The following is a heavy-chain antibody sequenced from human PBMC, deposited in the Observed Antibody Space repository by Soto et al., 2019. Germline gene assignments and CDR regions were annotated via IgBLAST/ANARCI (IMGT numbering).Heavy chain of an antibody. CDR2: INQDGTEK. CDR3: AKAPDGSGREYYCDY. Sequence: GGSLRLSCATSGFTFIRYWMTWVRQVPGKGLEWVANINQDGTEKYYLASVKGRFTISRDNAKDSLDLQMNALSADDTAVYYCAKAPDGSGREYYCDYWGQGTLVTVSS. J-gene: IGHJ4*02. CDR1: GFTFIRYW. D-gene: IGHD3-10*01. V-gene: IGHV3-7*01.